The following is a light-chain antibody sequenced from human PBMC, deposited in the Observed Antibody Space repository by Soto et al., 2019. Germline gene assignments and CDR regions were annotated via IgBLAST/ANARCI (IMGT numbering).Light chain of an antibody. J-gene: IGKJ1*01. CDR2: KAS. Sequence: IQITQSPATLSTSEGDRVTITCRASQSISSWLAWYQQKPGKAPKLLIYKASSLESGVTSRFSGSGSGTEFTLTISSLQPDDFATYDCQQYNSYSWTFGQGTKVDIK. V-gene: IGKV1-5*03. CDR1: QSISSW. CDR3: QQYNSYSWT.